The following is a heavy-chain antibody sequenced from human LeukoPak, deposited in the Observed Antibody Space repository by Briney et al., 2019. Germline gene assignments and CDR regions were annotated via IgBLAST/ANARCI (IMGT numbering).Heavy chain of an antibody. CDR2: IHQERSNK. CDR1: GVTFSCFW. Sequence: GGSLRLFCGAWGVTFSCFWMRGVRQARGKGRAWVAIIHQERSNKYHADSVKGTLTISRANTENSLYLHVNSLRAEAAAVYYCARGGQRLDDYWGQRAMVTVSS. V-gene: IGHV3-7*01. D-gene: IGHD6-19*01. CDR3: ARGGQRLDDY. J-gene: IGHJ4*02.